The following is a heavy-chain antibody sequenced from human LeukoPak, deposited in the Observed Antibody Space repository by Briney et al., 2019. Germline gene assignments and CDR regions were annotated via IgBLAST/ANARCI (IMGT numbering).Heavy chain of an antibody. J-gene: IGHJ6*02. CDR1: GGSFSGYY. Sequence: PSETLSLTCAVYGGSFSGYYWSWIRQPPGKGLEWIGEINHSGSTNYNPSLKSRVTISVDTSKNQFSLKLSSVTAADTAVYYCARGPPPLWFGELSVFSGYYYGMDVWGQGTTVTVSS. V-gene: IGHV4-34*01. CDR2: INHSGST. D-gene: IGHD3-10*01. CDR3: ARGPPPLWFGELSVFSGYYYGMDV.